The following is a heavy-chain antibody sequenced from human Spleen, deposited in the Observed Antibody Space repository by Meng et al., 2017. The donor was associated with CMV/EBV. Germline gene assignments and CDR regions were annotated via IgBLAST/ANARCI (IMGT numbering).Heavy chain of an antibody. CDR2: ISSSGSTI. Sequence: DYDMSWIRQAPGKGLGWVSYISSSGSTIYYADSVKGRFTISRDNAKNSLYLQMNSLRAEDTAVYYCARDLRLMYYYGSGSYDIRFDPWGQGTLVTVSS. J-gene: IGHJ5*02. CDR1: DYD. D-gene: IGHD3-10*01. CDR3: ARDLRLMYYYGSGSYDIRFDP. V-gene: IGHV3-11*04.